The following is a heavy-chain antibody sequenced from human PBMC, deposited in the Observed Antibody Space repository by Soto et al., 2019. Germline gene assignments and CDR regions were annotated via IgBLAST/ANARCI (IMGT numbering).Heavy chain of an antibody. J-gene: IGHJ4*02. D-gene: IGHD3-16*01. Sequence: GSLRLSCATSGFTFSDYVMHWVRQAPGKGLEWVAVLWYQGSDKFYADSVKGRFTISRDNSKNTLYLQRNSLRAEDTAVYYCARDHGGQSGNFRFDNWGQGT. V-gene: IGHV3-33*01. CDR2: LWYQGSDK. CDR1: GFTFSDYV. CDR3: ARDHGGQSGNFRFDN.